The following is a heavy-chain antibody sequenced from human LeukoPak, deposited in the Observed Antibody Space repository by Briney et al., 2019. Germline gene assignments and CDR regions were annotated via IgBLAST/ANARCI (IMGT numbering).Heavy chain of an antibody. CDR2: IWYDGSDK. CDR1: GFLFSTYG. D-gene: IGHD2-21*02. V-gene: IGHV3-33*01. J-gene: IGHJ5*02. Sequence: GRSLTLSCAASGFLFSTYGMHWVRQAPGKGLEWVAVIWYDGSDKYYADSVKGRFTISRDNFKSTLYLQMNSLRVDDTAVYYCARGSGSSSATAFDPWGQGTLVTVSS. CDR3: ARGSGSSSATAFDP.